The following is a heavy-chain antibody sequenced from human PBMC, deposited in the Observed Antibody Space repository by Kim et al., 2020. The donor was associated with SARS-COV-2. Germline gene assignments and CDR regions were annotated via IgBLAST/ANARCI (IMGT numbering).Heavy chain of an antibody. CDR2: INPSGGST. Sequence: ASVKVSCKASGYTFTSYYMHWVRQAPGQGLEWMGIINPSGGSTSYAQKFQGRVTMTRDTSTSTVYMELSSLRSEDTAVYYCAREVIQLLWFGELLRYYYYGMDVWGQGTTVTVSS. J-gene: IGHJ6*02. D-gene: IGHD3-10*01. V-gene: IGHV1-46*01. CDR3: AREVIQLLWFGELLRYYYYGMDV. CDR1: GYTFTSYY.